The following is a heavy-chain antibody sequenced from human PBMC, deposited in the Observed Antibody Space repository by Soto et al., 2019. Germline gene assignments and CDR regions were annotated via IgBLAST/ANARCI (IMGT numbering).Heavy chain of an antibody. CDR1: GYNFANFW. CDR3: AAGYSTGLDAFDI. Sequence: EVQLVQSGAEAKKPGESLRISCKGSGYNFANFWIGGGRQMPGKGLEWMGMIFPGDSDTKNSPSLEGQITMSVDKSDSSAYLQWRSLKASDTAIYYCAAGYSTGLDAFDIWGQGTMVTVSS. J-gene: IGHJ3*02. V-gene: IGHV5-51*01. CDR2: IFPGDSDT. D-gene: IGHD2-8*02.